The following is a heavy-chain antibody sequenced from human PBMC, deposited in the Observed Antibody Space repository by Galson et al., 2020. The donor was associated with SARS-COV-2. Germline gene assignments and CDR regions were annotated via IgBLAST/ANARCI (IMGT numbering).Heavy chain of an antibody. CDR3: AKQNAVTYGDYIKD. J-gene: IGHJ4*02. CDR1: GFTFSISG. CDR2: LSRTGKTT. D-gene: IGHD4-17*01. Sequence: GSLRLSCAASGFTFSISGMSWVRQAPGKGLEWLSSLSRTGKTTHYADSVKGRFTISRDNFKNTMFLQMSSLGADDTAVYYCAKQNAVTYGDYIKDWGQGTLVTVSS. V-gene: IGHV3-23*01.